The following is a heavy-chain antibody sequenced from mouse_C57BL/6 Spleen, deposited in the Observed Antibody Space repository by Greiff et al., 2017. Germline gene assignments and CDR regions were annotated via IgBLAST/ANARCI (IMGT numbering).Heavy chain of an antibody. CDR3: ARRGLLQNYFDY. D-gene: IGHD1-1*01. CDR1: GYTFTSYW. Sequence: VQLQQPGAELVMPGASVKLSCKASGYTFTSYWMHWVKQRPGQGLEWIGEIDPSDSYTNYNQKFKGKSTLTIDKSSSTAYMQLSSLTSEDSAVYYCARRGLLQNYFDYWGQGTTLTVSS. J-gene: IGHJ2*01. V-gene: IGHV1-69*01. CDR2: IDPSDSYT.